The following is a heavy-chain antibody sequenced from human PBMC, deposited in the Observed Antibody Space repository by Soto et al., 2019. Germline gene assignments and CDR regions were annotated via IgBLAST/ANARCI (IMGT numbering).Heavy chain of an antibody. Sequence: QVQLVESGGGVVQPGRSLRLSCAASGIIFKGFGMHWVRQAPGKGLEWVAVIRFDGSNTYYADSVKGRFTISRDNSKNTLYLQMDSLRAEDTAVYYCARDGVGGTVFFGYLDYWGQGALVTVSS. CDR1: GIIFKGFG. D-gene: IGHD3-3*01. V-gene: IGHV3-33*01. CDR3: ARDGVGGTVFFGYLDY. J-gene: IGHJ4*02. CDR2: IRFDGSNT.